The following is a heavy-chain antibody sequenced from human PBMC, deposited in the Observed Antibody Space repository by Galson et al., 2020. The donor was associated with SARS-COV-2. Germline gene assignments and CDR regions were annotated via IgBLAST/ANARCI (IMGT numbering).Heavy chain of an antibody. CDR2: IAYDGSNK. D-gene: IGHD3-16*01. J-gene: IGHJ4*02. CDR1: GFIFSRNA. CDR3: ARGEQVWY. Sequence: GGSLRLSCAASGFIFSRNAMHWVRQAPGKGLEWVAVIAYDGSNKYYADSVKGRFTISRDNSRNTLYLQMNCLRDEDAAVYYCARGEQVWYWGQGTLVTVSS. V-gene: IGHV3-30*04.